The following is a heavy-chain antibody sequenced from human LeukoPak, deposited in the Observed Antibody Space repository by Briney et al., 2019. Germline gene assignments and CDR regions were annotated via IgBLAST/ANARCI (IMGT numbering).Heavy chain of an antibody. CDR1: GYTFTSYG. V-gene: IGHV1-18*01. J-gene: IGHJ6*03. CDR3: ARDTAEITIFGVVMDYYMDV. CDR2: ISAYNGNT. D-gene: IGHD3-3*01. Sequence: ASVKVSCKASGYTFTSYGISWVRQAPGQGLEWMGWISAYNGNTNYAQKLQGRVTMTTDTSTSTAYMELRSLRSDDTAVYYCARDTAEITIFGVVMDYYMDVWGKGTTVTVSS.